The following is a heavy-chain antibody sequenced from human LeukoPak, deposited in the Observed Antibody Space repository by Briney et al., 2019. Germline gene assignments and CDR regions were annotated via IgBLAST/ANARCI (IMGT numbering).Heavy chain of an antibody. J-gene: IGHJ4*02. CDR1: GYTFTGYY. CDR2: INPNSGGT. CDR3: ATDSGIAVAHGGDF. Sequence: ASVKVSCKASGYTFTGYYMHWVRQAPGQGLECMGWINPNSGGTNYAQKFQGRVTMTRDTSISTAYMELSRLRSDDTAVYYCATDSGIAVAHGGDFWGQGTLVTVSS. D-gene: IGHD6-19*01. V-gene: IGHV1-2*02.